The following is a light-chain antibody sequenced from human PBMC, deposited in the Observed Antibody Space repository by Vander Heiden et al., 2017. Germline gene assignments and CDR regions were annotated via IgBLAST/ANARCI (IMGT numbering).Light chain of an antibody. CDR1: QDISNY. J-gene: IGKJ3*01. CDR3: QQYDNLAPRFT. CDR2: DAS. V-gene: IGKV1-33*01. Sequence: IQRTQSPSSLSASVGDRVTITCQASQDISNYLNWYQQKPGKAPKLLIYDASNLETGVPSRFSGSRYGTDFTFTISSLQPEDIATYYCQQYDNLAPRFTFGHRTKVDIK.